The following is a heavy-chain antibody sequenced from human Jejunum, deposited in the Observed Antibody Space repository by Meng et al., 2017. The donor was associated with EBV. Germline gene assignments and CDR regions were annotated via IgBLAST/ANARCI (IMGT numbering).Heavy chain of an antibody. CDR1: GSSVSSGGYY. Sequence: HVRGSGAGTSKPSEPWSPPRPVYGSSVSSGGYYCSWIRQPPGKGLEWIGYIYNSESTNYKSSLKSRVTISADTSKNQFSLRLSSVTAADTAVYYCARDQNGSYFAYWGQGTLVPSPQ. D-gene: IGHD1-26*01. CDR3: ARDQNGSYFAY. CDR2: IYNSEST. J-gene: IGHJ4*02. V-gene: IGHV4-61*08.